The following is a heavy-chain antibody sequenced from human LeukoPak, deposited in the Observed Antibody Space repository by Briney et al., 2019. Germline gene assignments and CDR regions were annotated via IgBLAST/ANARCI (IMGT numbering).Heavy chain of an antibody. CDR2: TYYGGDT. J-gene: IGHJ4*02. CDR1: GGSISSSSYY. CDR3: AAAFDY. D-gene: IGHD6-25*01. Sequence: SETLSLTCTVSGGSISSSSYYWGWIRQSPGKGLEWIGNTYYGGDTYYNPSLKSRVTISVDTSKNQFSLELNSVTAADTAVYYCAAAFDYWGQGILVTVSS. V-gene: IGHV4-39*01.